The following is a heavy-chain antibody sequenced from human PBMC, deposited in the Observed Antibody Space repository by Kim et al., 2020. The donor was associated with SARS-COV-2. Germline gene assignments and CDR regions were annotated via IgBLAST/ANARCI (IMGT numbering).Heavy chain of an antibody. CDR3: ARLYGSYLDY. CDR2: IYYSGST. Sequence: SETLSLTCTVSGASISSSNYYWGWIRQPPGKGLEWIGIIYYSGSTYYNPSLKSRVTISVDTSRNQFSLKLSSLTAADTAVYYCARLYGSYLDYWGQGTLVTVSS. J-gene: IGHJ4*02. CDR1: GASISSSNYY. D-gene: IGHD1-26*01. V-gene: IGHV4-39*01.